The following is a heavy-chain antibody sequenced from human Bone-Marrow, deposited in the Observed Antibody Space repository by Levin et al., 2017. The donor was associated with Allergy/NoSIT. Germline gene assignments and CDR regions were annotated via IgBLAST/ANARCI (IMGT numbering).Heavy chain of an antibody. CDR1: GYTFTNYG. V-gene: IGHV1-18*01. CDR2: ISTYKGNT. Sequence: PGGSLRLSCKASGYTFTNYGITWVRQAPGQGLEWMGWISTYKGNTHYAQKFQGRVTLTTDTSTSTAYMELTSLRSDDTAVFYCARDPSRGWDSPAYYSDYWGQGTLVTVSS. CDR3: ARDPSRGWDSPAYYSDY. J-gene: IGHJ4*02. D-gene: IGHD6-19*01.